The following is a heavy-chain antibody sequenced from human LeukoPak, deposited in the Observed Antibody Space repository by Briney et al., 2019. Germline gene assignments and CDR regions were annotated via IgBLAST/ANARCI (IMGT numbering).Heavy chain of an antibody. CDR1: GGSISNYY. CDR2: IYFSGIT. V-gene: IGHV4-59*08. D-gene: IGHD6-13*01. CDR3: ARQPQHPNWFDP. J-gene: IGHJ5*02. Sequence: SETLSLTCTVSGGSISNYYWSWIRQSPGKGLEWIGYIYFSGITNYSPSLKSRVTISVDTSKNQFSLKLSSVTAADTAVYYCARQPQHPNWFDPWGQGTLVTVSS.